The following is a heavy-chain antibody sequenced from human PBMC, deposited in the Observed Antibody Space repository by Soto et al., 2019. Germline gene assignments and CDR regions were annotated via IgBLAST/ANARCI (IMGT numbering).Heavy chain of an antibody. J-gene: IGHJ4*03. V-gene: IGHV3-30*04. Sequence: PGGSLRLSCAASGFTFRNYPMHWVRQAPGAGLEWVASISKDGSNKNYADSGKDRFTISRDSSKNTLYLQINSLRGGDTAVYYCAREGYSYGSLDYWGQGTLVTVSS. CDR3: AREGYSYGSLDY. CDR1: GFTFRNYP. CDR2: ISKDGSNK. D-gene: IGHD5-18*01.